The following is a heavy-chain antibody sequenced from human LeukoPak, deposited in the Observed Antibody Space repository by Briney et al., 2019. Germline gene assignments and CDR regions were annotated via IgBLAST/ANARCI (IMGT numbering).Heavy chain of an antibody. Sequence: ASVKVSCKASGYTFTNYDTNWVRQATGQGLEWMGYMNPNSGNTGYAQKFQGRVTITKDTSISTAYMELSSLRSEDTAVYYCGREGFDYWGQGTLVTVSS. J-gene: IGHJ4*02. V-gene: IGHV1-8*03. CDR1: GYTFTNYD. CDR3: GREGFDY. CDR2: MNPNSGNT.